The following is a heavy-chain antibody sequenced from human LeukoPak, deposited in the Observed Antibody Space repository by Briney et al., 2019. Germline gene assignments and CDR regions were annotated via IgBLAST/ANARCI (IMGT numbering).Heavy chain of an antibody. D-gene: IGHD5-24*01. Sequence: SETLSLTCTVSGASISSAPYYWAWIRQHPGGGLEWIGHIYGTWNTYYSPSLKSRLTISIDTSGSQSSLELRSVTAADTAVYYCASQKMTTREFDSWGQGTRVTVSS. CDR2: IYGTWNT. CDR1: GASISSAPYY. J-gene: IGHJ4*02. CDR3: ASQKMTTREFDS. V-gene: IGHV4-31*03.